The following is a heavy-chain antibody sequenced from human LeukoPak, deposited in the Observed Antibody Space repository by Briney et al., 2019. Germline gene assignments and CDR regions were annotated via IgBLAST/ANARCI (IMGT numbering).Heavy chain of an antibody. D-gene: IGHD1-20*01. Sequence: PGGSLRLSCAASGFTFNSYAMSWVRQAPGKGLEWVSSISDGGGITYYADSVKGRFTISRDNSRNTVYLQMNSLRAEDTALYYCAKGITLTTREAFHIWGQGTMVTVSS. CDR2: ISDGGGIT. V-gene: IGHV3-23*01. CDR3: AKGITLTTREAFHI. CDR1: GFTFNSYA. J-gene: IGHJ3*02.